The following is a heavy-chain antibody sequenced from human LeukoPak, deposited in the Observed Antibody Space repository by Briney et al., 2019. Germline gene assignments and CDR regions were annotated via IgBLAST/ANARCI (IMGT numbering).Heavy chain of an antibody. J-gene: IGHJ4*02. CDR1: GFTFSSYD. V-gene: IGHV3-13*01. D-gene: IGHD3-3*01. CDR2: IGTAGDT. Sequence: PGGSLRLSCAASGFTFSSYDMHWVRQATGKGLEWVSAIGTAGDTYYPGSVKGRFTISRENAKNSLYLQMNSLRAGDTAVYYCARNQYYDFWSGRDLNWSAVCCFDYWGQGTLVTVSS. CDR3: ARNQYYDFWSGRDLNWSAVCCFDY.